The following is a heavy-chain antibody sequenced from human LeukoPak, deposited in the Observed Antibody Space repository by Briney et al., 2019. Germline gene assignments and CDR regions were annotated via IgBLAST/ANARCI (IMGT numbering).Heavy chain of an antibody. Sequence: GESLKISCKASGYKFTNYWIGWVRQMPGKGLEWMGWISAYNGNTNYAQKLQGRVTMTTDTSTSTAYMELRSLRSDDTAVYYCARDLGVYCSGGSCHSRYWGQGTLVTVSS. J-gene: IGHJ4*02. CDR1: GYKFTNYW. CDR2: ISAYNGNT. D-gene: IGHD2-15*01. V-gene: IGHV1-18*04. CDR3: ARDLGVYCSGGSCHSRY.